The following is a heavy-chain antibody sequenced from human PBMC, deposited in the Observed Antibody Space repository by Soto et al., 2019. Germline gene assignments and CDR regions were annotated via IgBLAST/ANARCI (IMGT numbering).Heavy chain of an antibody. V-gene: IGHV4-31*03. Sequence: QVQLQESGPGLVKPSQTLSLTCTVSGGSISSGSYYWSWIRQLPGKGLEWIGYIYYSGSTYYNPSLKSRLTISVDTSKKQFSLKLSSVTAADTAVYYCARQGYRYGQGLDYWGQGTLVTVSS. D-gene: IGHD5-18*01. CDR2: IYYSGST. J-gene: IGHJ4*02. CDR1: GGSISSGSYY. CDR3: ARQGYRYGQGLDY.